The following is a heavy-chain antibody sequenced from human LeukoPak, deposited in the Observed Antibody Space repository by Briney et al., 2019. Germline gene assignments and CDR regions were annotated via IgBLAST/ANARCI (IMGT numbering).Heavy chain of an antibody. CDR3: ARDMDY. J-gene: IGHJ4*02. Sequence: GGTLRLSCAASGFTFSSYAMHWVRQAPGKGLEWVAVISYDGSNKYYADSVKGRFTISRDNSKNTLYLQMNSLRAEDTAVYYCARDMDYWGQGTLVTVSS. CDR1: GFTFSSYA. CDR2: ISYDGSNK. V-gene: IGHV3-30*04.